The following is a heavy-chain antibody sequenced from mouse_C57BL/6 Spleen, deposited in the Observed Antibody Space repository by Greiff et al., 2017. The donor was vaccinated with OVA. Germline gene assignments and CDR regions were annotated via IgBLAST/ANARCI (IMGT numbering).Heavy chain of an antibody. CDR2: IYPGDGDT. Sequence: QVQLKESGPELVKPGASVKISCKASGYAFSSSWMNWVKQRPGKGLEWIGRIYPGDGDTNYNGKFKGKATLTADKSSSTAYMQLSSLTSEDSAVYICARDGAAYYYAMDYWGQGTSVTVSS. J-gene: IGHJ4*01. CDR1: GYAFSSSW. D-gene: IGHD1-2*01. CDR3: ARDGAAYYYAMDY. V-gene: IGHV1-82*01.